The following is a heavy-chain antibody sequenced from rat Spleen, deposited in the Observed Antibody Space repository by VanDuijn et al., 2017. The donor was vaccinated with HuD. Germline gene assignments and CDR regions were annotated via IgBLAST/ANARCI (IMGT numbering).Heavy chain of an antibody. CDR3: TTRGALVDY. D-gene: IGHD1-11*01. Sequence: EVQLVESGGGLVQPGRSLKLSCAASGFIFSNYGMAWVRQAPTKGLEWVASITNSGGSTYYRDSVKGRFTISRDNAKSTLYLQMDSLRSEETATYYCTTRGALVDYWGQGFMVTVSS. V-gene: IGHV5-27*01. CDR1: GFIFSNYG. CDR2: ITNSGGST. J-gene: IGHJ2*01.